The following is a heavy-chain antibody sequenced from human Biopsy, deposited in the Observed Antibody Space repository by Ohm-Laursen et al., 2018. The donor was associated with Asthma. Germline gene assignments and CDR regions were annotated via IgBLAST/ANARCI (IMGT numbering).Heavy chain of an antibody. Sequence: ASVKVSCKTSGYTFNSAGITWVRQAPGQGLEWMGWISVYNGNTKVAQKLQDRVAMITDTSASTAYMELRSLRSDDTAVYFCARAVDYSHYYGIDVWGQGTTVTVS. D-gene: IGHD3-10*01. CDR3: ARAVDYSHYYGIDV. CDR1: GYTFNSAG. CDR2: ISVYNGNT. V-gene: IGHV1-18*01. J-gene: IGHJ6*02.